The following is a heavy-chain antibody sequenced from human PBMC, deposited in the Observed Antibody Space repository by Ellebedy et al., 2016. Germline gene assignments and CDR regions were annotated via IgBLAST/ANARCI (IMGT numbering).Heavy chain of an antibody. Sequence: GGSLRLSXAASGFTVSNNYVSWVRQAPGKGLEWVSTIYSGGGTSYADSVKGRFTISRDNSKNTLCLQMNSLRAEDTAVYYCAVRLRGRPTWGQGILVTVSS. CDR1: GFTVSNNY. V-gene: IGHV3-53*01. CDR3: AVRLRGRPT. CDR2: IYSGGGT. D-gene: IGHD4-17*01. J-gene: IGHJ4*02.